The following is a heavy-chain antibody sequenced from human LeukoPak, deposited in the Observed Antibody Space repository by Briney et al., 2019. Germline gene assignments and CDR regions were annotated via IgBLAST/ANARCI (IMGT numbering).Heavy chain of an antibody. J-gene: IGHJ4*02. CDR3: ARGGIGSGRFDS. D-gene: IGHD3-10*01. CDR1: GGSISSYY. Sequence: PSETLSLTCTVSGGSISSYYWGWIRQSPGQGLEWIESVYHTGNTYQNPSLRSRVTVSLDTSQNQFSLKLTSVTAADTAVYYCARGGIGSGRFDSWGQGTLVTVSS. V-gene: IGHV4-59*04. CDR2: VYHTGNT.